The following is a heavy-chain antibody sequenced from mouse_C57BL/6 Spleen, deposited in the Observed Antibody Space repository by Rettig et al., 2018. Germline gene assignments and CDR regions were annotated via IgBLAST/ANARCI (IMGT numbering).Heavy chain of an antibody. CDR2: IFPGSGST. V-gene: IGHV1-75*01. D-gene: IGHD1-1*01. CDR3: ATFYGSSYGGDYDYAMDY. Sequence: INWVKQRPGQGLEWIGWIFPGSGSTYYNEKFKGKATLTVDKSSSTAYMLLSSLTSEDSAVYFCATFYGSSYGGDYDYAMDYWGQGTSVTVSS. J-gene: IGHJ4*01.